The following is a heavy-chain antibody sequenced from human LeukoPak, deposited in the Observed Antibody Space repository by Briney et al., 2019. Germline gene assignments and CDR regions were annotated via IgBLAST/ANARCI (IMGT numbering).Heavy chain of an antibody. Sequence: SETLSLTCAVYGGSFSGYYWSWIRQPPGKGLEWIGEINHSGSTNYNPSLKSRVTISVDTSKNQFSLKLSSVTAADTAVYYCAMRYNWNDAFDYWGQGTLVTVSS. D-gene: IGHD1-20*01. V-gene: IGHV4-34*01. CDR1: GGSFSGYY. J-gene: IGHJ4*02. CDR3: AMRYNWNDAFDY. CDR2: INHSGST.